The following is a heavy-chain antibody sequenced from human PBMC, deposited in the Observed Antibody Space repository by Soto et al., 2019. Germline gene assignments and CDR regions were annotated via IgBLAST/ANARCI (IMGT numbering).Heavy chain of an antibody. CDR1: GGSFSGYY. D-gene: IGHD2-21*02. CDR3: ARHCGGDCSHDFDI. V-gene: IGHV4-34*01. J-gene: IGHJ3*02. Sequence: QVQLQQWGAGLLKPSETLSLTCAIDGGSFSGYYWSWIRQPPGKGLEWIGEINHSGSTNYIPSLKSLVTISLDTSNNQFSLKLTSVTDADTDVYYCARHCGGDCSHDFDIWGQGKMVTVSS. CDR2: INHSGST.